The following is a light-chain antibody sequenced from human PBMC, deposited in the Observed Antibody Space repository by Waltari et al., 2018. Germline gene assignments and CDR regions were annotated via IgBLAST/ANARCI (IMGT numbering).Light chain of an antibody. V-gene: IGKV3-15*01. J-gene: IGKJ2*01. CDR3: QQYNNWRT. Sequence: EVLMTQSPPTLSLSPGERATLSCRASQSIARNLAWYQQKPGQDPRLLIYGASTRATDVPDRFSGSGSGTEFTLTISSLQSEDFAVYYCQQYNNWRTFGQGTKLEIK. CDR1: QSIARN. CDR2: GAS.